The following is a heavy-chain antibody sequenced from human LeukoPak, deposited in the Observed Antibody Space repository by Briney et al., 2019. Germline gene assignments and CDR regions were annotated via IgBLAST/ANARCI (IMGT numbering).Heavy chain of an antibody. J-gene: IGHJ6*02. D-gene: IGHD5-12*01. V-gene: IGHV6-1*01. CDR1: GDSVSSKSAA. Sequence: SQTLSLTCAISGDSVSSKSAAWNWIRQSPSRGLEWLGRTYYRSKWYDDYAVSVKSRITINADTSKNQFSLQLNSVTPEDTAVYYCARGRGGYEGIGDYYYGMDVWGQGTTVTVSS. CDR2: TYYRSKWYD. CDR3: ARGRGGYEGIGDYYYGMDV.